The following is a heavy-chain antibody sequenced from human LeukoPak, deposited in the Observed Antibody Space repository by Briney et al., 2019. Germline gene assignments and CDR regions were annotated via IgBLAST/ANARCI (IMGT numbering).Heavy chain of an antibody. D-gene: IGHD3-22*01. CDR1: GGSFSGYY. J-gene: IGHJ4*02. CDR2: INHSGNT. V-gene: IGHV4-34*01. Sequence: SETLSLTCAVYGGSFSGYYWSWIRQPPGKGLEWIGEINHSGNTNYNPSLKSRVTISVDTSKNQFSLKLSSVTAADTAVYYCARGPYDSSRNWGQGTLVTVSS. CDR3: ARGPYDSSRN.